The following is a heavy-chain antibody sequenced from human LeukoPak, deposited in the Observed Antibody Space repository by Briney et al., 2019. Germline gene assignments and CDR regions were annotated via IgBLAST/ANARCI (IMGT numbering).Heavy chain of an antibody. D-gene: IGHD2-2*01. CDR1: GFTFSSYW. CDR2: IRQDGGEK. V-gene: IGHV3-7*01. CDR3: ARTTSTTCYEK. Sequence: PGGSLRLSCAASGFTFSSYWVTWVRQAPGKGLEWVANIRQDGGEKKYVDSVKGRFTISRDNAKNSLYLQMNSLRAEDSAVYYCARTTSTTCYEKWGQGTLVTVSS. J-gene: IGHJ4*02.